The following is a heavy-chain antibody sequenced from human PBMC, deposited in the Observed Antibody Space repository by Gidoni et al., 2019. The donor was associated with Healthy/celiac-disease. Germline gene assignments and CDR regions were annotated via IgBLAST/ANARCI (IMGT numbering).Heavy chain of an antibody. V-gene: IGHV3-33*01. D-gene: IGHD5-12*01. CDR2: IWYDGSNK. CDR3: ARDGLGWLQLRGTYYFDY. Sequence: HWVRQAPGKGLEWVAVIWYDGSNKYYADSVKGRFTISRDNSKNTLYLQMNSLRAEDTAVYYCARDGLGWLQLRGTYYFDYWGQGTLVTVSS. J-gene: IGHJ4*02.